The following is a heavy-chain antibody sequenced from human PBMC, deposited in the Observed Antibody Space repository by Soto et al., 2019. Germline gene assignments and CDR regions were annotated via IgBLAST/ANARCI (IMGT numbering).Heavy chain of an antibody. Sequence: ASVKVSCKASGYTFAVYYMHWVRQAPGQGLEWMGWINPKSGGTMYPQKFQGRVTMTWDTSISTAYMALTRLRSDDTAVYYCERDLDKGGGSEGFDYWGQGTLVTVYS. J-gene: IGHJ4*02. V-gene: IGHV1-2*02. CDR1: GYTFAVYY. CDR2: INPKSGGT. CDR3: ERDLDKGGGSEGFDY. D-gene: IGHD1-26*01.